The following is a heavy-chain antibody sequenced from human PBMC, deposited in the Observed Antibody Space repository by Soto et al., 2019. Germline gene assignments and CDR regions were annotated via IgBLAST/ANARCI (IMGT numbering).Heavy chain of an antibody. Sequence: GGSLRLSCAASGFTFSSYAMHWVRQAPGKGLEWVAVISYDGSNKYYADSVKDRFTISRDNSKNTLYLQMNSLRAEDTAVYYCARVRYYDILTGYYNAFDIWGQGTMVTVSS. CDR3: ARVRYYDILTGYYNAFDI. J-gene: IGHJ3*02. CDR2: ISYDGSNK. V-gene: IGHV3-30-3*01. D-gene: IGHD3-9*01. CDR1: GFTFSSYA.